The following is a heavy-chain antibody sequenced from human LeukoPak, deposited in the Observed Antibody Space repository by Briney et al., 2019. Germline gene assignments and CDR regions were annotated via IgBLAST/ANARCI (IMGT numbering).Heavy chain of an antibody. D-gene: IGHD6-19*01. CDR2: VHNVGRT. CDR3: ARHAEYNSGWHFYLDH. CDR1: GVSTTNGIYY. J-gene: IGHJ4*02. V-gene: IGHV4-39*01. Sequence: PSETLSLTCTVSGVSTTNGIYYWAWIRQSPGKGQEWIGSVHNVGRTYYNLSLRSRVTMSIDTSKNQFSLRLNSVTAADTAVYYCARHAEYNSGWHFYLDHWGQGILVTVSS.